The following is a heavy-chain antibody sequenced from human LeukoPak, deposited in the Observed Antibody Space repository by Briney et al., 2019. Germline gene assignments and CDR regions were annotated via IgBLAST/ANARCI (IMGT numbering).Heavy chain of an antibody. CDR3: AKAGWLRFRPQGPCDY. J-gene: IGHJ4*02. CDR1: GFTFSSYG. CDR2: ISYDGSNK. Sequence: GGSLRLSCAASGFTFSSYGMHWVRQAPGKGLEWVAVISYDGSNKYYTDSVKGRFTISRDNSKNTLYLQMNSLRAEDTAVYYCAKAGWLRFRPQGPCDYWGQGTLVTVSS. D-gene: IGHD5-12*01. V-gene: IGHV3-30*18.